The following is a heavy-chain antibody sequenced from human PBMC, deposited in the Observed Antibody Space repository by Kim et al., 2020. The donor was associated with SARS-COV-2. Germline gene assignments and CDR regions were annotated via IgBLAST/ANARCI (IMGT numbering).Heavy chain of an antibody. J-gene: IGHJ4*02. CDR3: ARQFTSSVDY. D-gene: IGHD2-2*01. Sequence: YHPYLKSRVTISVDTSKNQFSLKLNSVTAADTAVYCCARQFTSSVDYWGQGTLVTVSS. V-gene: IGHV4-39*01.